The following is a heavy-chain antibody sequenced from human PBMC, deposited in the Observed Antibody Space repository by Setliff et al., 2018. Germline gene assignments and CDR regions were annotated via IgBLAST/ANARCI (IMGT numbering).Heavy chain of an antibody. V-gene: IGHV1-18*01. CDR3: ATERGLVVSATDYYYYMDV. CDR2: ISPYYGST. J-gene: IGHJ6*03. CDR1: GYTSLNYG. Sequence: ASVKVSCKASGYTSLNYGISWVRQAPGQGLEWMGWISPYYGSTNYAQKFQGRVTMTTDTSTSTAYMELSSLRSEDTAIYYCATERGLVVSATDYYYYMDVWGKGTTVTVSS. D-gene: IGHD2-15*01.